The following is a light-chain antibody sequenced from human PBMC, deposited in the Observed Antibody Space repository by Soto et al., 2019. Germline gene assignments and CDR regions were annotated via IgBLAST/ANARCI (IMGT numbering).Light chain of an antibody. V-gene: IGLV1-44*01. Sequence: QSVLTQPPSASGTPGQRVTISCSGSSFNVGGNTVNWYQQVTGTAPNFLINSNNQRPSGVPDRFSGSKSGTSASLAISGLQSEDEADYYCATWDDSLNGVVFGGGTKLTVL. J-gene: IGLJ2*01. CDR1: SFNVGGNT. CDR3: ATWDDSLNGVV. CDR2: SNN.